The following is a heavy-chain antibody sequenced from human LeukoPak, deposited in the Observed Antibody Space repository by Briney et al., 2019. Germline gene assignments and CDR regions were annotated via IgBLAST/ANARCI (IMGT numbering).Heavy chain of an antibody. CDR1: GFTFSSYS. CDR2: ISSSSSYI. D-gene: IGHD3-10*01. CDR3: AREDKRITMVRVSYYYYYYMDV. Sequence: PGGSLRLSCAASGFTFSSYSMNWVRQAPGKGLEWVSSISSSSSYIYYADSVKGRFTISRDNARNSLYLQMNSLRAEDTAVYYCAREDKRITMVRVSYYYYYYMDVWGKGTTVTISS. J-gene: IGHJ6*03. V-gene: IGHV3-21*01.